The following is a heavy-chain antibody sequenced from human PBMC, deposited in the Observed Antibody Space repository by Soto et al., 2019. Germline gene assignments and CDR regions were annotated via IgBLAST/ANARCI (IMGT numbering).Heavy chain of an antibody. Sequence: QVTLKESGPVLVKPTETLTLTCSVSGFSLTNGRMAVSWIRQPPGKALEWLAHFFSDAERSYSTSMQSRLNMYKDSSGSQVVLTMTNMAPADTATYFCARMDGDYNYYGLDVWGHGIAVTVSS. J-gene: IGHJ6*02. D-gene: IGHD4-17*01. V-gene: IGHV2-26*01. CDR3: ARMDGDYNYYGLDV. CDR1: GFSLTNGRMA. CDR2: FFSDAER.